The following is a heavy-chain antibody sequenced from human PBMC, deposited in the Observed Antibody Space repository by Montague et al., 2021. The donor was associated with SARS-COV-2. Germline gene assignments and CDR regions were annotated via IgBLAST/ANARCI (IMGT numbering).Heavy chain of an antibody. J-gene: IGHJ3*01. V-gene: IGHV4-39*01. D-gene: IGHD3-9*01. CDR1: GGSVSSGTYY. CDR3: ARPQPYYALLTVNPFDV. Sequence: SETLSLTCTVSGGSVSSGTYYWGWIRQPPGKGLEWIGSIYYSGXXXYXXXXKXRATIFVDTSKNQFSLQLSSVTAADTAVYYCARPQPYYALLTVNPFDVWGQGTMVTVSS. CDR2: IYYSGXX.